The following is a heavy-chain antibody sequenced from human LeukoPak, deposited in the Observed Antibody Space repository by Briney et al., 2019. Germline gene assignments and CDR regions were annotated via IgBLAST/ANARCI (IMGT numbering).Heavy chain of an antibody. Sequence: SVKVSCKASGGTFSSYAISWVRQAPGQGLEWMGRIIPILGIANYAQKFQGRVTITADKSTGTAYMELSSLRSEDTAVYYCARGASRGYSYGIWWIWGQGTLVTVSS. CDR3: ARGASRGYSYGIWWI. CDR1: GGTFSSYA. V-gene: IGHV1-69*04. J-gene: IGHJ4*02. CDR2: IIPILGIA. D-gene: IGHD5-18*01.